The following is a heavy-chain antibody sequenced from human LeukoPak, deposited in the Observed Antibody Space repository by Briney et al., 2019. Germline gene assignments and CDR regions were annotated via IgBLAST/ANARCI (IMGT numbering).Heavy chain of an antibody. Sequence: GGSLRLSCAASGFTFSSYAMSWVRQAPGKGLEWVSAISGSGGSTYYADSVKGRFTISSDNSKNTLYLQMNSLRAEDTAVYYCAKDHGYCSSASCYPSENYWGQGTLVTVSS. V-gene: IGHV3-23*01. CDR1: GFTFSSYA. CDR3: AKDHGYCSSASCYPSENY. J-gene: IGHJ4*02. CDR2: ISGSGGST. D-gene: IGHD2-2*01.